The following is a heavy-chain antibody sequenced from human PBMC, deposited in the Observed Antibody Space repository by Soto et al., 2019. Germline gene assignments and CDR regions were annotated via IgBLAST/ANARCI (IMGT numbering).Heavy chain of an antibody. CDR3: ARTSWFGGFDY. V-gene: IGHV3-74*01. D-gene: IGHD3-10*01. J-gene: IGHJ4*02. CDR1: GFTFSSYW. Sequence: EVQLVESGGGLVQPGGSLRLSCAASGFTFSSYWMHLVRQAPGKWLVWVSRINSDESSTSYADSVKGRFIISRDNAKNTLYLQMNSLRAEDTAVYYCARTSWFGGFDYWGQGTLVTVSS. CDR2: INSDESST.